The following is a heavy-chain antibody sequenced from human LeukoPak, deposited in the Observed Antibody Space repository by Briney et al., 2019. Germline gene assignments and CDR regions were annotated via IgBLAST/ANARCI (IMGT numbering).Heavy chain of an antibody. V-gene: IGHV4-39*07. D-gene: IGHD6-19*01. CDR2: LYHNGST. CDR3: ARTQGYSSGWYDGDY. J-gene: IGHJ4*02. CDR1: GGSISSSSYF. Sequence: PSETLSLTCTVSGGSISSSSYFWGWIRQPPGKGLEWIGSLYHNGSTYYNPSLKSRVTISVDTSKNQFSLKLNSVTATDTAVHYCARTQGYSSGWYDGDYWGQGTLVTVSS.